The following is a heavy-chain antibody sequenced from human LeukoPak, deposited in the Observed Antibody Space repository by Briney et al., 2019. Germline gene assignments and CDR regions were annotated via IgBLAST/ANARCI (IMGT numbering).Heavy chain of an antibody. D-gene: IGHD1-14*01. CDR1: GGSFSSGTYY. CDR2: IYISGST. Sequence: SETLSLTCIVSGGSFSSGTYYWSWIRQPAGKGLEWIGRIYISGSTNYNPSLKSRVTISVDTSKNQFSLKLSSVTAADTAVYYCARDPYRRGFFDYWGQGTLVTVSS. V-gene: IGHV4-61*02. J-gene: IGHJ4*02. CDR3: ARDPYRRGFFDY.